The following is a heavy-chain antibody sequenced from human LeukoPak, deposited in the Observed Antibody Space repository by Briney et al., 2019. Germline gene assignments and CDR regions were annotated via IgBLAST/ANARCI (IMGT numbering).Heavy chain of an antibody. CDR2: INSDGSTT. CDR3: ARDEKSPGMDV. V-gene: IGHV3-74*01. J-gene: IGHJ6*02. Sequence: GGSLRLSCAASGFTFSRNWMRWVRQAPGKGLVWVSRINSDGSTTSYADSVKGRFTISRDNAKNTLYLQMNSLRAEDTAVYYCARDEKSPGMDVWGQGTTVTVSS. CDR1: GFTFSRNW.